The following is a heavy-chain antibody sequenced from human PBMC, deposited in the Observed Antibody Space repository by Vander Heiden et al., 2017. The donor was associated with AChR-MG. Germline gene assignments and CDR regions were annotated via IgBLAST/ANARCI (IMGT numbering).Heavy chain of an antibody. CDR3: ARDLRFLEWLAIFDY. V-gene: IGHV1-2*02. J-gene: IGHJ4*02. CDR1: GYTFTGYY. Sequence: QVQLVQSGAEVKKPGASVKVSCKASGYTFTGYYMHWVRQAPGQGLEWMGWINPNSGGTNYAQKFQGRVTMTRDTSISTAYMELSRLRSDDTAVYYCARDLRFLEWLAIFDYWGQGTLVTVSS. CDR2: INPNSGGT. D-gene: IGHD3-3*01.